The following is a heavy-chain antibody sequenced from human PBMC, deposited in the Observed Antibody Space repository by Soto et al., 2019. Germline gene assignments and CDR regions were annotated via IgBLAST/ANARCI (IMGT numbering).Heavy chain of an antibody. Sequence: GGSLRLSCAASGFPFSNHAMSWVRQAPGKGLEWVSGISDGGDLIYYADSVKGRFSMSRDNSENMLYLQMTNLRAEDTAIYFCAKRQGTGLAAKNFDFWGQGTLVTVS. D-gene: IGHD2-15*01. CDR3: AKRQGTGLAAKNFDF. J-gene: IGHJ4*02. CDR1: GFPFSNHA. V-gene: IGHV3-23*01. CDR2: ISDGGDLI.